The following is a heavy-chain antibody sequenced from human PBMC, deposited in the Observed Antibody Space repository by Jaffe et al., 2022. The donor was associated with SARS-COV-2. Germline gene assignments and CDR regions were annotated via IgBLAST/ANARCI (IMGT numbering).Heavy chain of an antibody. CDR3: AREGGSCSDTSCPHFDS. CDR2: ISYDGTTE. V-gene: IGHV3-30-3*01. J-gene: IGHJ4*02. D-gene: IGHD2-2*01. CDR1: GFTFSTYA. Sequence: QVHLVQSGGGVVQPGRSLRLSCAASGFTFSTYAMNWVRQAPGKGLEWVATISYDGTTESYADSVKGRFTLSRDNSKNTLFLQMKSLRVEDTSVYYCAREGGSCSDTSCPHFDSWGQGTLVTVSS.